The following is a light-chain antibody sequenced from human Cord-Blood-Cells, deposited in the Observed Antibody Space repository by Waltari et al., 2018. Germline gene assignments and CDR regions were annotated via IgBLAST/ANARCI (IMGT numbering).Light chain of an antibody. Sequence: DIQMTQSPSSLSASVGDRVTITCQASQDISNYLNWYQPKPGKAPKLLIYDASNLETGVPSRVSGSGSGTDFTFTISSLQPEDIATYYCQQYDNLPTFGPGTKGDIK. J-gene: IGKJ3*01. V-gene: IGKV1-33*01. CDR3: QQYDNLPT. CDR1: QDISNY. CDR2: DAS.